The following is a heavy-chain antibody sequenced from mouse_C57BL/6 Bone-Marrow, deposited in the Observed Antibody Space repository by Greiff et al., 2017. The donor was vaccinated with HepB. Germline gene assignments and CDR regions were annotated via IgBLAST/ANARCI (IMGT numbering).Heavy chain of an antibody. CDR2: IYPRSGNT. V-gene: IGHV1-81*01. CDR1: GYTFTSYG. D-gene: IGHD1-1*01. Sequence: VQLQQSGAELARPGASVKLSCKASGYTFTSYGISWVKQRTGQGLEWIGEIYPRSGNTYYNEKFKGKATLTADKSSSTAYMELRSLTSEDSAVYFCARHDYYGSSVAWFAYWGQGTLVTVSA. J-gene: IGHJ3*01. CDR3: ARHDYYGSSVAWFAY.